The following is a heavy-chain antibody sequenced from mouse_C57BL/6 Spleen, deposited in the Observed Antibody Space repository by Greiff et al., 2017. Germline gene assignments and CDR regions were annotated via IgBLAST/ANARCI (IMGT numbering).Heavy chain of an antibody. V-gene: IGHV1-52*01. CDR3: ARSLYDGYDY. CDR1: GYTFTSYW. CDR2: IYPSDSET. D-gene: IGHD2-3*01. J-gene: IGHJ2*01. Sequence: QVQLQQPGPELVRPGSSVKLSCKASGYTFTSYWMHWVKQRPIQGLEWIGNIYPSDSETHYNQKFKDKATLTVEKSSSTAYMQLSSLTSEDSAVYYCARSLYDGYDYWGQGTTLTVSS.